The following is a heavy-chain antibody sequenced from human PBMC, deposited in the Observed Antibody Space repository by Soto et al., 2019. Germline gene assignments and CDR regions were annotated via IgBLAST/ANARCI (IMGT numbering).Heavy chain of an antibody. CDR1: GGSISSGGYY. V-gene: IGHV4-31*03. Sequence: QVQLQESGPGLVKPSQTLSLTCTVSGGSISSGGYYWTWIRQHPGKGLEWIGYNYYSGITYYNPSLKSRVTISLDPSKNQFSPKLSSVTAADPAVYYCARGSSIAGLYYGMDVWGQGTTVTVSS. J-gene: IGHJ6*02. CDR2: NYYSGIT. CDR3: ARGSSIAGLYYGMDV. D-gene: IGHD6-6*01.